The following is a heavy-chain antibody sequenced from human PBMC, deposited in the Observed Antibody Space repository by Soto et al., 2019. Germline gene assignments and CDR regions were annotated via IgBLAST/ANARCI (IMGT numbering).Heavy chain of an antibody. D-gene: IGHD6-19*01. J-gene: IGHJ4*02. V-gene: IGHV3-23*01. CDR2: IDYTGGTT. CDR1: GFTFSILA. Sequence: GGSLRLSCAASGFTFSILAMGWVRQAPGKGLEWVSVIDYTGGTTYYTDSVKGRFIISRDNSKKILYLQMNSLRTEDTAIYYCAKDATRTSGWYYFDYWGRGALVTVSS. CDR3: AKDATRTSGWYYFDY.